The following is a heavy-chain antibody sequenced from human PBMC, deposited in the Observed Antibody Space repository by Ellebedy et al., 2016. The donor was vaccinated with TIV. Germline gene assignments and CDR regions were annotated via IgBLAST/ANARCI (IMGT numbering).Heavy chain of an antibody. CDR3: SRDGGRGGGNDF. CDR2: IKSSSNPI. J-gene: IGHJ4*02. Sequence: GESLKISCAASGFTFRSYSMNWVRQAPGKGLEWASHIKSSSNPIYYADSVKGRFIISRDNAKNSLYLQMNNLRDEDTAVYYCSRDGGRGGGNDFWGQGTLVIVSS. D-gene: IGHD3-16*01. V-gene: IGHV3-48*02. CDR1: GFTFRSYS.